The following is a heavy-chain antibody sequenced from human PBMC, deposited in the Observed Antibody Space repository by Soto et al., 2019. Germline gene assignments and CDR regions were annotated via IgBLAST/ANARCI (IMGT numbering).Heavy chain of an antibody. D-gene: IGHD3-22*01. CDR3: ARTYYYDSTGFYRHFDF. Sequence: EVQLLESGGGLVQPGVSLRLSCVASGFTFVSYAMSWVRLAPGKGLEWVSVIGGSGTSTYYADSVKGRFTISRDNSKNTLYLQMNSLRAEDTAVYYCARTYYYDSTGFYRHFDFWGQGTLVTVS. J-gene: IGHJ4*02. V-gene: IGHV3-23*01. CDR2: IGGSGTST. CDR1: GFTFVSYA.